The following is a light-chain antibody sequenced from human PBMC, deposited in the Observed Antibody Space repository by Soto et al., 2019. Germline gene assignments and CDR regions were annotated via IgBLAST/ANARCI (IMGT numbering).Light chain of an antibody. J-gene: IGKJ1*01. V-gene: IGKV3-20*01. CDR1: QTVSSNY. CDR3: QQYGSSPWT. Sequence: EIVLTQSPCTLSLSPGERATLSCRASQTVSSNYLAWYQQKPGQTPRLLINFASSRATGIPDRFSGSGSGTDFTLTISRLEPEDFAVYYCQQYGSSPWTFGQGTKVDIK. CDR2: FAS.